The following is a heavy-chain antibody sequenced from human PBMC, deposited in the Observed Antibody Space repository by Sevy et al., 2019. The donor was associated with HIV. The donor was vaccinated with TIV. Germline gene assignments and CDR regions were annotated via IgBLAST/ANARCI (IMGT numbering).Heavy chain of an antibody. J-gene: IGHJ4*02. D-gene: IGHD2-2*01. Sequence: GGSLRLSCAASGFTFSSYAMSWVRQAPGKGLEWVSAISGSGGNTYYADSVKGRFTISRDNSKNTLYLQMNSLRAEDTAVYYCAKDRGVYCSSTSCFFLGYYDYWGQGTLVTVSS. CDR3: AKDRGVYCSSTSCFFLGYYDY. V-gene: IGHV3-23*01. CDR2: ISGSGGNT. CDR1: GFTFSSYA.